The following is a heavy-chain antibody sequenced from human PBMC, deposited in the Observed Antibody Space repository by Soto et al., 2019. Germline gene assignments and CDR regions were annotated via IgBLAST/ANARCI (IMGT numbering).Heavy chain of an antibody. J-gene: IGHJ4*02. CDR3: AKGYSGYDSVLDY. CDR1: GFTFSSYG. V-gene: IGHV3-30*18. Sequence: QVQLVESGGGVVQPGRSLRLSCAASGFTFSSYGMHWVRQAPGKGLEWVAVISYDGSNKYYADSVKGRFTISRDNSKNTLYLQMNSLRAEDTAVYYCAKGYSGYDSVLDYWGQGTLVTVSS. CDR2: ISYDGSNK. D-gene: IGHD5-12*01.